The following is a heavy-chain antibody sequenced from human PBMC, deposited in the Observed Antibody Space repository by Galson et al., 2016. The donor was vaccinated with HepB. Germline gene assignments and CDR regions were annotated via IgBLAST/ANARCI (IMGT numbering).Heavy chain of an antibody. CDR1: GFTFSNYA. Sequence: SLRLSCAASGFTFSNYALHWVRQAPGKGLEWVAVISYDGSNKFYADSVKGRFTLSRDNSKNTLSLQMNSLRSEDTGVYYCARERELAGSYCFDYWCQGTLVTVSS. J-gene: IGHJ4*02. CDR3: ARERELAGSYCFDY. V-gene: IGHV3-30-3*01. CDR2: ISYDGSNK.